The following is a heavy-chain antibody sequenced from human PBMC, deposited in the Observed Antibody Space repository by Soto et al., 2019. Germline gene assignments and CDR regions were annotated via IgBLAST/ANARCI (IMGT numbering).Heavy chain of an antibody. Sequence: GGSLRLSCAASGFTFSSYAMSWVRQAPGKGLEWVSAISGSGGSTYYADSVKGRFTISRDNSKNTLYLQMNSLRAEDTAVYYCAKDRRYYGSGSFYFDYWGQGTLVTVSS. D-gene: IGHD3-10*01. CDR2: ISGSGGST. V-gene: IGHV3-23*01. CDR3: AKDRRYYGSGSFYFDY. J-gene: IGHJ4*02. CDR1: GFTFSSYA.